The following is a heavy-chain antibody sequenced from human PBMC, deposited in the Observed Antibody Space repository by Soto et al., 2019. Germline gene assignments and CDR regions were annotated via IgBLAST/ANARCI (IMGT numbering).Heavy chain of an antibody. CDR2: INPIDSMS. CDR3: AASYGSGYRAFDY. D-gene: IGHD3-10*01. CDR1: GDTFSFYT. Sequence: QVQLVQSGTEVKKPGSSVKVSCKASGDTFSFYTINWVRQPPGLGLEWVGRINPIDSMSNYAQKFQGRVSMTADKSTSTAYMELRSLRSDDTAMYFCAASYGSGYRAFDYWGQGALVIVSS. J-gene: IGHJ4*02. V-gene: IGHV1-69*02.